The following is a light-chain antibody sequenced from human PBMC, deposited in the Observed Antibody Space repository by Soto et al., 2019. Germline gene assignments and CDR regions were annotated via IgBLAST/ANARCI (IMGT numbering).Light chain of an antibody. CDR1: HGIRNF. J-gene: IGKJ3*01. CDR2: AAS. CDR3: QGYSSVPV. Sequence: DIQMTQSPTSLSASVGDRVTITCRASHGIRNFVAWYQQKPGKAPKLLIYAASTLQSGVPSRFSGSGSGTDFTVAVKGLQPEDVATYSGQGYSSVPVFGPGTKVEIK. V-gene: IGKV1-27*01.